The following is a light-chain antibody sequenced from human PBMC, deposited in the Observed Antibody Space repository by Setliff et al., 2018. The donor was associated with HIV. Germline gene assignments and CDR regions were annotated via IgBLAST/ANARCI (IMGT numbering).Light chain of an antibody. V-gene: IGLV2-14*03. CDR3: SSYTTTSTTV. CDR2: EVS. J-gene: IGLJ1*01. CDR1: SSDVGGYNS. Sequence: QSVLTQPASVSGSPGQSITISCTGTSSDVGGYNSVSWYQQHPGKVPKVLIYEVSNRPSGVSNRFSGSKSGNTASLTISGLQADDEADYYCSSYTTTSTTVFGTGTKV.